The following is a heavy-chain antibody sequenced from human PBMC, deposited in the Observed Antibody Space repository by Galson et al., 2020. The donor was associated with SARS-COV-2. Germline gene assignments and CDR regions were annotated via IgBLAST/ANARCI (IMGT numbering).Heavy chain of an antibody. J-gene: IGHJ5*02. V-gene: IGHV1-24*01. CDR2: FDPEDGEP. Sequence: ATVKVSCKVSGYTLTELSMHWVRPAPGKGLAWMGGFDPEDGEPIYAQKFQGRVTMTEDTSTDTAYMELSSLRSEDTAVYYCATSPPYCSSTSCYRWFDPWGQGTLVTVSS. D-gene: IGHD2-2*01. CDR3: ATSPPYCSSTSCYRWFDP. CDR1: GYTLTELS.